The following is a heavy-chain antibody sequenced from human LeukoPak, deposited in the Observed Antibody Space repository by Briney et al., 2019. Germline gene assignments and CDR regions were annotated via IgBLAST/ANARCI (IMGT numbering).Heavy chain of an antibody. V-gene: IGHV1-18*01. Sequence: ASVKVSCKASGYTFTSYGISWVRQAPGQGLEWMGWISAYNGNTNYAQKLQGRVTMTTDTSTSTAYRELRSLRSDDTAVYYCARDHHCSRGSCPLYYYYGMGVWGQGTTVTVSS. CDR2: ISAYNGNT. J-gene: IGHJ6*02. D-gene: IGHD2-15*01. CDR1: GYTFTSYG. CDR3: ARDHHCSRGSCPLYYYYGMGV.